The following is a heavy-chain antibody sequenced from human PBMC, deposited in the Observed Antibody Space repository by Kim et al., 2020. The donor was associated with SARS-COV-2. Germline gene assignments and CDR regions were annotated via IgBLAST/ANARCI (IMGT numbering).Heavy chain of an antibody. V-gene: IGHV3-30*18. CDR2: ISYDGSNK. CDR3: AKALENWNDDSGMDV. J-gene: IGHJ6*02. Sequence: GGSLRLSCAASGLTFSSYGMHWVRQAPGKGLEWVAVISYDGSNKYYADSVKGRFTISRDNSKNTLYLQMNSLRAEDTAVYYCAKALENWNDDSGMDVWGQGTTVTVSS. D-gene: IGHD1-1*01. CDR1: GLTFSSYG.